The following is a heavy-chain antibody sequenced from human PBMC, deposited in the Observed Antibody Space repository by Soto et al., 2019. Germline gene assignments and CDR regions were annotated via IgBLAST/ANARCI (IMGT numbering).Heavy chain of an antibody. J-gene: IGHJ6*03. CDR3: ARVVYDFWSSDYYYMDV. CDR1: GFTVSSNY. V-gene: IGHV3-66*01. CDR2: IYSGGST. Sequence: EVQLVESGGGLVQPGGSLRLSCAASGFTVSSNYMSWVRQAPGKGLEWVSVIYSGGSTYYADSVKGRFTISRDNSKNTLYLQMNSLRAEDTAVYYCARVVYDFWSSDYYYMDVWGKGTTVTGSS. D-gene: IGHD3-3*01.